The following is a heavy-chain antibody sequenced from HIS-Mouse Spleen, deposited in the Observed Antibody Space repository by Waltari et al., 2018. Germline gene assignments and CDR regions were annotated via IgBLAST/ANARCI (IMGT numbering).Heavy chain of an antibody. CDR2: IIPILGIA. CDR1: GGPFSSYA. Sequence: QVQLVQSGAEVKKPGSSVKVSCKASGGPFSSYALSWGRQAPGQGLEWMGRIIPILGIANYAQKFQGRVTITADKSTSTAYMELSSLRSEDTAVYYCARGSSGGAFDIWGQGTMVTVSS. CDR3: ARGSSGGAFDI. D-gene: IGHD6-6*01. V-gene: IGHV1-69*04. J-gene: IGHJ3*02.